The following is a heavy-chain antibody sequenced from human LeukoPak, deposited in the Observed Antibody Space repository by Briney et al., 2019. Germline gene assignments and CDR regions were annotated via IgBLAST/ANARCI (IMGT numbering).Heavy chain of an antibody. CDR1: GGSISSYY. J-gene: IGHJ4*02. CDR2: IYYSGST. CDR3: ARDLSGWAYFDY. Sequence: SETLSLTCTVSGGSISSYYWSWIWQPPGKGLEWIGYIYYSGSTNYNPSLKSRVTISVDTSKNQFSLKLSSVTAADTAVYYCARDLSGWAYFDYWGQGTLVTVSS. V-gene: IGHV4-59*01. D-gene: IGHD6-19*01.